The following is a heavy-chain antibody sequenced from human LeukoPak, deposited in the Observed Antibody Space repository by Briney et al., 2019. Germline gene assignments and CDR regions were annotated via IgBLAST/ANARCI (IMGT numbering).Heavy chain of an antibody. CDR1: GYTFTGYY. CDR2: INPNSGGT. J-gene: IGHJ4*02. CDR3: ARDSVEGLIPDY. D-gene: IGHD2-8*01. V-gene: IGHV1-2*02. Sequence: ASVKVSCKASGYTFTGYYMHWVRQAPGQGLEWMGWINPNSGGTNYAQKFQGRVTMTRDTSISTAYMELSRLRSDDTAVYYCARDSVEGLIPDYWAQGTLVTVSS.